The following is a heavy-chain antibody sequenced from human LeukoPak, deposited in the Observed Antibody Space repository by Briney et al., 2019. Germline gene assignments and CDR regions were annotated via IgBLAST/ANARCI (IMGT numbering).Heavy chain of an antibody. J-gene: IGHJ6*02. CDR1: GFTFSSYS. CDR2: ISSSSSYI. D-gene: IGHD5-24*01. Sequence: GGSLRLSCAASGFTFSSYSMNWVRQAPGKGLEWVSSISSSSSYIYYADSVKGRFTISRDNAKNSLYLQMNSLRAEDTAVYYCARGSRDGYNYRGVLYGMDVWGQGTTVTVSS. V-gene: IGHV3-21*01. CDR3: ARGSRDGYNYRGVLYGMDV.